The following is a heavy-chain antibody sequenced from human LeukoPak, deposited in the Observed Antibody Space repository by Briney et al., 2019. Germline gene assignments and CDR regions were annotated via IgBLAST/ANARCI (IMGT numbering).Heavy chain of an antibody. J-gene: IGHJ3*02. V-gene: IGHV1-18*01. Sequence: ASLKVSCKASGYTFISYVINWVRQAPAQGLEWMGWINAHKGNTNYAQKLQGRVTMTTDTSTSTAYMELRRLRSDDTAVYYCARVRGCGRADAFDIWGQGTMVTVSS. CDR3: ARVRGCGRADAFDI. CDR2: INAHKGNT. D-gene: IGHD1-26*01. CDR1: GYTFISYV.